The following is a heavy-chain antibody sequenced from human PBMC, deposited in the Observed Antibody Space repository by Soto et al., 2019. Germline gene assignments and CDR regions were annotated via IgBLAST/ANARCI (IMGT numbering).Heavy chain of an antibody. V-gene: IGHV3-11*06. CDR1: GFTFSDYY. Sequence: PGGSLRLSCAASGFTFSDYYMSWIRQAPGKGLEWVSYISSSSSYTNYADSVKVRFTISRDNAKNSLYLQMNSLRAEDTAVYYCARGNYDFWSGYQKYGMDVWGQGTTVTVSS. D-gene: IGHD3-3*01. J-gene: IGHJ6*02. CDR3: ARGNYDFWSGYQKYGMDV. CDR2: ISSSSSYT.